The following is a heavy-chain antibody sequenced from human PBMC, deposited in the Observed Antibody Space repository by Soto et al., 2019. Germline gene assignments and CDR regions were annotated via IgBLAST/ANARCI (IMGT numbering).Heavy chain of an antibody. Sequence: QVQLVQSGAEVKKPWASVKVSCKASGYTFTSYGITGVRQAPGQGLEWLGWINGYNGNTNYAQKLQGRVTMTTDTSTSTAYMELRSLRSDDTAVYYCARMGDVPYYYYGMDVWGQGTTVTVSS. CDR2: INGYNGNT. CDR3: ARMGDVPYYYYGMDV. J-gene: IGHJ6*02. V-gene: IGHV1-18*01. CDR1: GYTFTSYG. D-gene: IGHD3-16*01.